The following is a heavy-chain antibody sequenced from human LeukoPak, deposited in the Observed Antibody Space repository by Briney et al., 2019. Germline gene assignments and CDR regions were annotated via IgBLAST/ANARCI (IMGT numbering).Heavy chain of an antibody. CDR2: LVGSGFTI. D-gene: IGHD4-17*01. CDR1: GFTFSSYA. CDR3: AKEARAYGDYEVLDAFDI. V-gene: IGHV3-23*01. J-gene: IGHJ3*02. Sequence: GGSLRLSCAASGFTFSSYAMSWVRQAPGKGLEWVSTLVGSGFTIYYSDSVKGRFTISRDNSKNTVYLLMNSLRAEDTAVYYCAKEARAYGDYEVLDAFDIWGQGTMVTVSS.